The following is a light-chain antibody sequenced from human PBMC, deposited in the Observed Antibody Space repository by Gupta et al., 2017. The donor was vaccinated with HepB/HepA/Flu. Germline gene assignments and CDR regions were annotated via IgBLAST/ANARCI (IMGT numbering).Light chain of an antibody. Sequence: DIQMNPSPSSVSASVGDRVPIPCRANLPLGSWVAWDQQKPGKAPKPLIYGGSTLQSGRPSRVSGRGSGTDCTLTISSLQPGDFATCDCQRSNRVSLTFGGGTKVEIK. CDR1: LPLGSW. CDR2: GGS. V-gene: IGKV1-12*01. J-gene: IGKJ4*01. CDR3: QRSNRVSLT.